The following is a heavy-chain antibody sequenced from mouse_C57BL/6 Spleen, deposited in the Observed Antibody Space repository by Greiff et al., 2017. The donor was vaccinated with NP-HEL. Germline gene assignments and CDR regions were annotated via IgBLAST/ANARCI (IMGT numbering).Heavy chain of an antibody. V-gene: IGHV1-82*01. Sequence: QVQLQQSGPELVQPGASVKISCKASGYAFSSSWMNWVKQRPGKGLEWIGRIYPGDGDTNYNGKFKGKATLTADKSSSTAYMQLSSLTSEDSAVYFCARSPTGYWGQGTTLTVSS. CDR1: GYAFSSSW. J-gene: IGHJ2*01. CDR2: IYPGDGDT. CDR3: ARSPTGY.